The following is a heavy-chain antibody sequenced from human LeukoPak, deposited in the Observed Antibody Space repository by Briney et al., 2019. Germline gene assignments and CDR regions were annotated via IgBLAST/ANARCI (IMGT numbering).Heavy chain of an antibody. Sequence: GGSLRLSCAASGFTFSSYAMSWDRQAPGKGLEWVSAISGSGGSTYYADSVKGRFTISRDNSKNTLYLQMNSLRAEDTAVYYCAKGLGLLSYYGMDVWGQGTTVTVSS. V-gene: IGHV3-23*01. CDR3: AKGLGLLSYYGMDV. CDR2: ISGSGGST. D-gene: IGHD3-9*01. J-gene: IGHJ6*02. CDR1: GFTFSSYA.